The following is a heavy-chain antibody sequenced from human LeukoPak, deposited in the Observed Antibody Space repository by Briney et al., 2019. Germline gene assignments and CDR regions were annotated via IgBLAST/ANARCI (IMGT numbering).Heavy chain of an antibody. J-gene: IGHJ4*02. CDR3: VKALYYDFWSGYYAW. D-gene: IGHD3-3*01. Sequence: GGSLRLSCAASGFTFSSYAMSWVRQAPGKGLEWVSAISGSGGSTYYADSVKGRFTISRDNSKNTLYLQMNSLRAEDTAVYYCVKALYYDFWSGYYAWWGQGTLVTVSS. CDR2: ISGSGGST. CDR1: GFTFSSYA. V-gene: IGHV3-23*01.